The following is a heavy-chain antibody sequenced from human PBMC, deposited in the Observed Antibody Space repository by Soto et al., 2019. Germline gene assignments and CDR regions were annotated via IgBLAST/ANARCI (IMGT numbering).Heavy chain of an antibody. CDR2: ISYDGAIK. D-gene: IGHD3-16*01. CDR1: GFTFRNYN. CDR3: ARSWGNTAPVGRYFED. V-gene: IGHV3-30*09. Sequence: GGSLRLSCAASGFTFRNYNMHWVRRTPGKGLEWVTVISYDGAIKYYTDSVKGRFAVSRDDSQNTLYLQMDSLTAEDTGLYYCARSWGNTAPVGRYFEDWGKGSVVTVSS. J-gene: IGHJ4*02.